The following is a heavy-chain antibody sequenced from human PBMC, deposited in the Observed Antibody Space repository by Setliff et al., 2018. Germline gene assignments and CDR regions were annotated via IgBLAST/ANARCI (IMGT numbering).Heavy chain of an antibody. V-gene: IGHV1-24*01. CDR2: FDPEDGET. CDR1: GYTFTSYG. D-gene: IGHD3-9*01. CDR3: ARGDYDILTGYAQDDALGADAFDI. Sequence: GASVKVSCKASGYTFTSYGISWVRQAPGQGLEWMGGFDPEDGETIYAQKFQGRVTMTEDTSTDTAYMELRSLRSDDTAVYYCARGDYDILTGYAQDDALGADAFDIWGQGTMVTVSS. J-gene: IGHJ3*02.